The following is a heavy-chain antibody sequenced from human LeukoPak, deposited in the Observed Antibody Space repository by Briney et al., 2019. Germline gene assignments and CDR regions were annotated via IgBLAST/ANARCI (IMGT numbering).Heavy chain of an antibody. D-gene: IGHD3-22*01. CDR1: GYTFTGYY. CDR2: INPNSGGT. V-gene: IGHV1-2*02. CDR3: ARHYSGDSSAFYDF. Sequence: ASVKVSCKASGYTFTGYYLHWVRQAPAQGLEWVGWINPNSGGTDYAQKFQGRVTMTRDTSISTTYMELSRLRSGDTAVYYCARHYSGDSSAFYDFWGQGTLVTVSS. J-gene: IGHJ4*02.